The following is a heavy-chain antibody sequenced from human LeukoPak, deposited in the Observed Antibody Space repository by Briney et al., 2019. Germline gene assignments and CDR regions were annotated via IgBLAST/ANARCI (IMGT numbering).Heavy chain of an antibody. CDR2: IYYSGST. J-gene: IGHJ4*02. Sequence: SETLSLTCTVSGGSISSGDYYWSWIRQPPGKGREWIGYIYYSGSTYYNPSLKSRVTISVDTSKNQFSLKLSSVTAADTAVYYCARVNTSPLPFDHWGQGTLVGVSS. D-gene: IGHD2/OR15-2a*01. V-gene: IGHV4-30-4*08. CDR1: GGSISSGDYY. CDR3: ARVNTSPLPFDH.